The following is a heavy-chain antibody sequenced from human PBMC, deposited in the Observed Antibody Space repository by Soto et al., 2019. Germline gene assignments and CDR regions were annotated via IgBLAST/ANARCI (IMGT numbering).Heavy chain of an antibody. Sequence: QVQLVQSGAEVKKPGASVKVSCKASGYTFTSYGISWVRQAPGQGLEWMGWISAYNGNTNYAQKLQGRVTMTTDTSTSTAYMELRXLXSXXXXXXXXXXGXNYGSGPYYYXMDVWGQGTTVTV. CDR3: XXGXNYGSGPYYYXMDV. CDR2: ISAYNGNT. J-gene: IGHJ6*02. V-gene: IGHV1-18*04. D-gene: IGHD3-10*01. CDR1: GYTFTSYG.